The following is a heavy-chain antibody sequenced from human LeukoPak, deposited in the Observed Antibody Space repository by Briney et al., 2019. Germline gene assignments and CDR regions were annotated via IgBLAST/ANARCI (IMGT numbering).Heavy chain of an antibody. Sequence: GGSLRLSCAASGFTFSSYAMSWVRQAPGKGLEWVSAISGSGGSTYYADSVKGRFTISRDNSKNTLYLQMNSLRAEDTAVYYCAKAPYENYYYYMVVWGKGTTVTVSS. CDR1: GFTFSSYA. CDR3: AKAPYENYYYYMVV. D-gene: IGHD5-12*01. V-gene: IGHV3-23*01. CDR2: ISGSGGST. J-gene: IGHJ6*03.